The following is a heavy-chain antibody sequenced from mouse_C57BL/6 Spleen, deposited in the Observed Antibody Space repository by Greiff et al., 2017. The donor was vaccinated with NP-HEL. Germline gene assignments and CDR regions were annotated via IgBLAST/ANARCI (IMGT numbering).Heavy chain of an antibody. CDR1: GYTFTSYW. CDR3: ARGGYDWYFEG. CDR2: IHPNSGST. V-gene: IGHV1-64*01. Sequence: QVHVKQSGAELVKPGASVKLSCKASGYTFTSYWMHWVKQRPGQGLEWIGMIHPNSGSTNYNEKFKSTATLTVDKASSTAYMQLSSLTSEDSAVYYCARGGYDWYFEGWGTGTTVTGSS. J-gene: IGHJ1*03.